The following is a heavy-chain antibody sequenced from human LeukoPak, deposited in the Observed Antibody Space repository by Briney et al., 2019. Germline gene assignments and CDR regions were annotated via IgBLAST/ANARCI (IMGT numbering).Heavy chain of an antibody. J-gene: IGHJ5*02. Sequence: SVKVSCKASGGTFSSYAISWVRQAPGQGLEWMGGIIPIFGTANYAQKFQGRVTITADKSASTAYMELSSLRSEDTAVYYCARDRGGYSKDNWFDPWGQGTLVTVSS. V-gene: IGHV1-69*06. D-gene: IGHD4-11*01. CDR2: IIPIFGTA. CDR3: ARDRGGYSKDNWFDP. CDR1: GGTFSSYA.